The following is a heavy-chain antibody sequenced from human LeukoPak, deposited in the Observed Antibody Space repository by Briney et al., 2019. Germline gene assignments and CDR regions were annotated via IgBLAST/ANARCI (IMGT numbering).Heavy chain of an antibody. Sequence: ASVKVSCKVSGYTLTELSMHWVRQAPGKGLEWMGGFDPEDGETIYAQKFQGRVTMTEDTSTDTAYMELSSLRSEDTAVYYCARDSKDWGALDYWGQGTLVTVSS. J-gene: IGHJ4*02. CDR1: GYTLTELS. D-gene: IGHD3/OR15-3a*01. CDR2: FDPEDGET. V-gene: IGHV1-24*01. CDR3: ARDSKDWGALDY.